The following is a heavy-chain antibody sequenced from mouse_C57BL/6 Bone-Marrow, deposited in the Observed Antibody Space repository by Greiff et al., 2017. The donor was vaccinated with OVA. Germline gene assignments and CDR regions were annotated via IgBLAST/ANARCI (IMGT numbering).Heavy chain of an antibody. CDR3: ARGAY. CDR2: IYPGDGDT. V-gene: IGHV1-80*01. Sequence: QVQLQQSGAELVRPGASVKLSCTVSGFNIKDDYIHWVKQRPEQGLEWIGQIYPGDGDTNYNGKFKGKATLTADKSSSTAYMQLSSLTSEDSAVYFCARGAYWGQGTLVTVSA. J-gene: IGHJ3*01. CDR1: GFNIKDDY.